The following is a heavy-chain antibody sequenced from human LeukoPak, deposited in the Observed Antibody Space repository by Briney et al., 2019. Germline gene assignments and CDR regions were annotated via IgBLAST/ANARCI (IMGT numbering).Heavy chain of an antibody. D-gene: IGHD3-22*01. Sequence: SETLSLTCTVSGYSISSGYYWGWIRQPPGKGLEWIGSIYHSGTTYYNPSLKSRVTISVDTSKNQFSLKLTSVTAADTAVYYCGRVMGFYDNSGYGGNDAFDIWGQGTMLTVSS. V-gene: IGHV4-38-2*02. J-gene: IGHJ3*02. CDR1: GYSISSGYY. CDR3: GRVMGFYDNSGYGGNDAFDI. CDR2: IYHSGTT.